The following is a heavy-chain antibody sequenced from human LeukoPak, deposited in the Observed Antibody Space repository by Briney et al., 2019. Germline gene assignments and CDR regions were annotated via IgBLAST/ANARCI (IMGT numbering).Heavy chain of an antibody. Sequence: GRSLRLSCAASGFTFSSYGMHWVRQAPGKGLEWVAVIWYDGSNKYYADSVKGRFTISRDNSKNTLYLQMNSLRAEDTAVYYCARGFRIAVTADAFDIWGQGTMVTVSS. V-gene: IGHV3-33*01. CDR3: ARGFRIAVTADAFDI. CDR1: GFTFSSYG. CDR2: IWYDGSNK. D-gene: IGHD6-19*01. J-gene: IGHJ3*02.